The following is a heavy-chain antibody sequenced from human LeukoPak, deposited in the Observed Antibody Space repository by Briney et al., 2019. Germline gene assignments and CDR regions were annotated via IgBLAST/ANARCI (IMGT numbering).Heavy chain of an antibody. J-gene: IGHJ3*02. CDR3: ASPYEPRGAFDI. CDR1: GYSITSSSW. CDR2: IYHSGTT. V-gene: IGHV4-28*01. D-gene: IGHD1-14*01. Sequence: PSDTLSLTCAVSGYSITSSSWWGWIRQPPGKGLEWIGYIYHSGTTYYNPSLQSRVTMSVDTSKNQFSLKLSSVTAVDTAVYYCASPYEPRGAFDIWGQGTMVTVSS.